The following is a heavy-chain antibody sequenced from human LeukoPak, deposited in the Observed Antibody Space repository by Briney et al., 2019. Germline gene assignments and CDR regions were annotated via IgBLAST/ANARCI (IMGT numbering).Heavy chain of an antibody. J-gene: IGHJ4*02. V-gene: IGHV4-39*01. CDR3: ARQGLWELPTFDS. CDR1: GDSISSGTYY. Sequence: SETLSLTCTVSGDSISSGTYYWGYIRQPPQKGLEWIGSVYYSGSTYYNPSLKSRVTISVDTSKNQFSLKLSSVTAADTAAYYCARQGLWELPTFDSWGQGTLVSVSS. D-gene: IGHD1-26*01. CDR2: VYYSGST.